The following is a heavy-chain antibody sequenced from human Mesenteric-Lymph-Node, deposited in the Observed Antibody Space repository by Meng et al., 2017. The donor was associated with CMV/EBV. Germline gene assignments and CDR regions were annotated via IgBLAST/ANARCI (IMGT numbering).Heavy chain of an antibody. CDR1: GYTFINYG. J-gene: IGHJ1*01. CDR3: VSAVSPAARDGYFQH. CDR2: ISGYNANA. D-gene: IGHD2-2*01. Sequence: ASVKVSCKASGYTFINYGISWVRQAPGQGLEWMGWISGYNANANYAQNFQGRVTMTADTSTSTAYMELRSLRSDDTAVYYCVSAVSPAARDGYFQHWGQGTLVTVSS. V-gene: IGHV1-18*01.